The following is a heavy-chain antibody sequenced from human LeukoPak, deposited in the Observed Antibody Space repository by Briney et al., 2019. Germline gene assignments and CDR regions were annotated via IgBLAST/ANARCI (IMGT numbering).Heavy chain of an antibody. CDR2: IYYSGNT. Sequence: PSETLSLTCSVSGGSIRSSNSYWGWIRQSPGKGLEWIGSIYYSGNTYYNPSLKSRVTISVDTSKNHVSLKLSSVTAADTAVYYCARRFGSGDWVLDYWGQGTLVTVSS. CDR3: ARRFGSGDWVLDY. V-gene: IGHV4-39*01. D-gene: IGHD3-10*01. J-gene: IGHJ4*02. CDR1: GGSIRSSNSY.